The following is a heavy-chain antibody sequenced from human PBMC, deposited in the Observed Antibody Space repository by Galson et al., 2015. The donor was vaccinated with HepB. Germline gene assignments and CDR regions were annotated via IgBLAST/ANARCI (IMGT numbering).Heavy chain of an antibody. Sequence: SLRLSCAASGFTFSSYAMHWVRQAPGKGLEWVAVISYDGSNKYYADSVKGRFTISRDNSKNTLYLQMNSLRAEDTAVYYCARDLADIVVVVDPEGYYGMDVWGQGTTVTVSS. D-gene: IGHD2-15*01. CDR3: ARDLADIVVVVDPEGYYGMDV. CDR1: GFTFSSYA. J-gene: IGHJ6*02. CDR2: ISYDGSNK. V-gene: IGHV3-30-3*01.